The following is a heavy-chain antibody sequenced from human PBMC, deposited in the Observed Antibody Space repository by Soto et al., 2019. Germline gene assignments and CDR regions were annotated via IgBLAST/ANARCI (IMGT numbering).Heavy chain of an antibody. D-gene: IGHD2-15*01. CDR2: ISGSGGST. J-gene: IGHJ4*02. Sequence: PGGSLGVSCAASGFTFSSYAMSWGRQAPGKGLEWVSAISGSGGSTYYADSVKGRFTISRDNSKNTLYLQMNSLRAEDTAVYYCAKRGPVALDYWGQGTLVTVSS. V-gene: IGHV3-23*01. CDR1: GFTFSSYA. CDR3: AKRGPVALDY.